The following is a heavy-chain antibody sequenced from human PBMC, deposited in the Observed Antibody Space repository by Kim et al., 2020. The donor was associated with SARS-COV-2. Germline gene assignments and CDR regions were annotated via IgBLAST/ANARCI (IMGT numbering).Heavy chain of an antibody. CDR1: GFTVSSNY. J-gene: IGHJ5*02. V-gene: IGHV3-66*01. Sequence: GGSLRLSCAASGFTVSSNYMSWVRQAPGKGLEWVSILYSGGNTDYADSVKGRFTISRDNSKNTLYHQMNTLRVEDTAVYWCARVGAVAGVNWFDPWGQGTLVTVSS. CDR2: LYSGGNT. D-gene: IGHD6-19*01. CDR3: ARVGAVAGVNWFDP.